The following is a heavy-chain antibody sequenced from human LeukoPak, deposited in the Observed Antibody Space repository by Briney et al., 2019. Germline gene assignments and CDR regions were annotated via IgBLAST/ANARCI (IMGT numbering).Heavy chain of an antibody. V-gene: IGHV3-53*01. D-gene: IGHD5-24*01. CDR2: TYFGGTT. J-gene: IGHJ5*02. CDR1: GFAINTNY. Sequence: PGGSLRLSCVASGFAINTNYMNWVRQAPGKEQEWVSITYFGGTTYYADSVKGRFTISRDNSKNTMYLQMNSLRADDTAVYYCARDSEGDGYNFDTWGRGTLVTVSS. CDR3: ARDSEGDGYNFDT.